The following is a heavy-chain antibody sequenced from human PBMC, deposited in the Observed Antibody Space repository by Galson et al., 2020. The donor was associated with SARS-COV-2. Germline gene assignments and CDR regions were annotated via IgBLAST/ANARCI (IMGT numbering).Heavy chain of an antibody. J-gene: IGHJ6*02. CDR3: ARRSTWGMDV. D-gene: IGHD1-26*01. V-gene: IGHV4-4*02. Sequence: SETLSLTCGVSGASIYTRNWWSWVRQPPGQGLEWIGELFYRAATTYNPALKRRVTMSVDKSKNEFSLTLTSVTVADTAIYYCARRSTWGMDVWGHGTTVIVSS. CDR2: LFYRAAT. CDR1: GASIYTRNW.